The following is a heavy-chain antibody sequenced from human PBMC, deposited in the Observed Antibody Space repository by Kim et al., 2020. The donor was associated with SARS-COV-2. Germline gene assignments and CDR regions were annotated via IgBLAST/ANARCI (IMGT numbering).Heavy chain of an antibody. D-gene: IGHD2-21*02. Sequence: GGSLRLSCAASGFTFNTYGMHWVRQTPGKGLEWVAVISYDGSHKYYADSLKGRFTISRDNSKNTLHLQMNSLRVEDTAVYYCAKERQETARNYYFDCWG. CDR3: AKERQETARNYYFDC. J-gene: IGHJ4*01. CDR2: ISYDGSHK. CDR1: GFTFNTYG. V-gene: IGHV3-30*18.